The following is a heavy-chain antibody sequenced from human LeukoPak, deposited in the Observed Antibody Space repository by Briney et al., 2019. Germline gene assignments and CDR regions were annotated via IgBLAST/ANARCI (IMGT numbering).Heavy chain of an antibody. CDR3: ARERGHYYDSSGYTN. CDR2: ISSSGSTI. V-gene: IGHV3-11*04. Sequence: PGGSLRLSCAASGFTFSDYYMSWLRQAPGKGLEWVSYISSSGSTIYYADSVKGRFTISRDNAKNSLYLQMNSLRAEDTAVYYCARERGHYYDSSGYTNWGQGTLVTVSS. J-gene: IGHJ4*02. D-gene: IGHD3-22*01. CDR1: GFTFSDYY.